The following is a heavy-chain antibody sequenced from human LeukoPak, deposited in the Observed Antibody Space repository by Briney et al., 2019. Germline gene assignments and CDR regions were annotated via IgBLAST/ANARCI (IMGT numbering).Heavy chain of an antibody. D-gene: IGHD3-22*01. CDR1: GFTLSDHY. CDR3: ARAGDYYSTGDC. Sequence: GGSLRLSCAASGFTLSDHYMDWVRQAPGKGLEWVGRTKNKANSNNTEYAASVKGRFTISRDDSKNSLYLQLNSLKTDDTAVYYCARAGDYYSTGDCWGQGTLVTVSS. CDR2: TKNKANSNNT. V-gene: IGHV3-72*01. J-gene: IGHJ4*02.